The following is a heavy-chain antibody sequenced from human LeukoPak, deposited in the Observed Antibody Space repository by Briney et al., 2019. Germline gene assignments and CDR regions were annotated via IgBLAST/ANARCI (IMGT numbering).Heavy chain of an antibody. CDR2: IRSKAYGGTT. Sequence: KPGRSLRLSCTASGFTFGDYAMSWFRQAPGKGLEWVGFIRSKAYGGTTEYAASVKGRFTISRDDSKSIAYLQMNSLKTEDTAVYYCTRDLSSGWTDYWGQGTLVTVSS. CDR3: TRDLSSGWTDY. CDR1: GFTFGDYA. V-gene: IGHV3-49*05. J-gene: IGHJ4*02. D-gene: IGHD6-19*01.